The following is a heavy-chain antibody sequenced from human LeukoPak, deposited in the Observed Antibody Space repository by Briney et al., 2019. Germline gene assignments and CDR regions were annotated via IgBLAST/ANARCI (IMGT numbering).Heavy chain of an antibody. CDR1: GGSVNSGGFS. Sequence: SETLSLTCAVSGGSVNSGGFSWTWIRRPPGKGLEWIGYVYHTGNMYFNPSLEGRVTISLDTSKNQFSLELTSVTAADTAVYFCARGVEGYDVSGFYYDYWGQGTLVTVSS. J-gene: IGHJ4*02. CDR2: VYHTGNM. D-gene: IGHD3-22*01. V-gene: IGHV4-30-2*01. CDR3: ARGVEGYDVSGFYYDY.